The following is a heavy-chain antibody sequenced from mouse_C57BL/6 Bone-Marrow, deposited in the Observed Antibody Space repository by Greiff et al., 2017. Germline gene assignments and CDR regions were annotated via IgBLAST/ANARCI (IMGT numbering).Heavy chain of an antibody. J-gene: IGHJ2*01. Sequence: QVQLQQPGAEPVMPGASVKLSCKASGYTFTSYWMHWVKQRPGQGLEWIGEIDPSDSYTNYNQKFKGKSTLTVDKSSSTDYMQLSSLTSEDSAVYYCAREETGTNFDYWGQGTTLTVSS. D-gene: IGHD4-1*01. V-gene: IGHV1-69*01. CDR1: GYTFTSYW. CDR2: IDPSDSYT. CDR3: AREETGTNFDY.